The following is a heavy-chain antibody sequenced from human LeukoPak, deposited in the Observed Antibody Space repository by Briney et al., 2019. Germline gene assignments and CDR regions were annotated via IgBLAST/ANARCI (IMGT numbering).Heavy chain of an antibody. D-gene: IGHD3-10*01. CDR2: ISSSGSTI. Sequence: PGGSLRLSCAASGFTFSDYYMSWIRQAPGKGLEWVSYISSSGSTIFYADSVKGRFTISRDNGKSSLYLQMNSLRAEDTAVYYCARDRAAGGSGRVHFDYWGQGTLVTVSS. CDR1: GFTFSDYY. V-gene: IGHV3-11*04. J-gene: IGHJ4*02. CDR3: ARDRAAGGSGRVHFDY.